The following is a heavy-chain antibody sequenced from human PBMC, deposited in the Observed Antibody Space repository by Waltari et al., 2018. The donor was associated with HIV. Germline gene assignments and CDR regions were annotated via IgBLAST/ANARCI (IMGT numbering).Heavy chain of an antibody. CDR1: GGSFRVYY. CDR3: ARGDVSNFDSSGYYYIFDY. D-gene: IGHD3-22*01. V-gene: IGHV4-34*01. CDR2: INYDGST. Sequence: QVQLQQWGAGLLKPSETLSLTCAVYGGSFRVYYWTWIRKPPGQGLEWIGEINYDGSTNYNPSLKSRVTISVDTSKKQFSLKLTSVTATDTAVYYCARGDVSNFDSSGYYYIFDYWGQGTLVAVSS. J-gene: IGHJ4*02.